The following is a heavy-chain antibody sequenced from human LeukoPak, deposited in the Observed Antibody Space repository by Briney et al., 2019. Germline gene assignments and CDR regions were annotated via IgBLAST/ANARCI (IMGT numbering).Heavy chain of an antibody. CDR1: GYTFTSYG. D-gene: IGHD2-15*01. Sequence: ASVKVSCKASGYTFTSYGISCVRQAPGQGLEWMGWVSAYNGNTKYAQKLHGTVTMITDTTTRTASMELRSLRSDYTAVYYCAVKSGDRSGGSCYSSDYWGQGTLVTVSS. V-gene: IGHV1-18*04. CDR2: VSAYNGNT. J-gene: IGHJ4*02. CDR3: AVKSGDRSGGSCYSSDY.